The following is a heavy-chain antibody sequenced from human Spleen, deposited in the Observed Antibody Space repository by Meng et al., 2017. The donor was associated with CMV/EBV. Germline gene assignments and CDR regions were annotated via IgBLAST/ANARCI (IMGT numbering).Heavy chain of an antibody. D-gene: IGHD2/OR15-2a*01. CDR2: ISDDGST. CDR3: ARVWGHCTSMTFYKMRDSFDS. CDR1: DGSLSGYY. J-gene: IGHJ4*02. V-gene: IGHV4-34*01. Sequence: SETLSLTCAVYDGSLSGYYWTWIRQPPGKGLEWIGEISDDGSTNYNPSLKSRVTISLETSKNQFSLNLSSVTAADTAVYYCARVWGHCTSMTFYKMRDSFDSWGQGTLVTVSS.